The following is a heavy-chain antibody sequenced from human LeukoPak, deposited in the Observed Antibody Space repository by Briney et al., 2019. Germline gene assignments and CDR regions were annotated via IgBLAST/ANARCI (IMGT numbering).Heavy chain of an antibody. D-gene: IGHD3-3*01. J-gene: IGHJ4*02. CDR3: AKSTLYDFWSGYSYYFDS. CDR1: GFTFTNYA. V-gene: IGHV3-23*01. CDR2: VSSGGGST. Sequence: GGSLRLSCAASGFTFTNYALSWVRQAPGKGLEWVSVVSSGGGSTYYADSVKGRFTISRDNDKNTLYLQMSSLRAEDTAIYYCAKSTLYDFWSGYSYYFDSWGQGTLVTVSS.